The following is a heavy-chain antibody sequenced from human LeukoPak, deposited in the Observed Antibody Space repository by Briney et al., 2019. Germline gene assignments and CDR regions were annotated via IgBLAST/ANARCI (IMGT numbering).Heavy chain of an antibody. Sequence: ASVKVSCKASGYILISYGMSWVRQAPGQGLERMRWISAYNGNTNYAQKLQGRVTMTTDTSTSTAYMELRSLRSDDTAVYYCARDHSSSYPYYYAMDLWGQGTTVTVSS. CDR3: ARDHSSSYPYYYAMDL. J-gene: IGHJ6*02. D-gene: IGHD6-13*01. V-gene: IGHV1-18*01. CDR2: ISAYNGNT. CDR1: GYILISYG.